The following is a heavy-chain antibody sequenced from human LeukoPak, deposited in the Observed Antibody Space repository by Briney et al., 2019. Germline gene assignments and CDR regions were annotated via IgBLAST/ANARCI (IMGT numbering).Heavy chain of an antibody. D-gene: IGHD3-10*01. CDR1: GLTFSSYA. V-gene: IGHV3-30*04. CDR3: ARSEEEGGELLWFGGPDYYYYGMDV. CDR2: ISYDGSNK. J-gene: IGHJ6*04. Sequence: GRSLRLSCAASGLTFSSYAMHWVRQAPGKGLEWVAVISYDGSNKYYADSVKGRFTISRDNSKNTLYLQMNSLRAEDTAVYYCARSEEEGGELLWFGGPDYYYYGMDVWGKGTTVTVSS.